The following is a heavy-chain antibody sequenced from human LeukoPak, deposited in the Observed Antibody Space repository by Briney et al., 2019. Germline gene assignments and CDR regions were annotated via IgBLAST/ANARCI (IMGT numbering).Heavy chain of an antibody. CDR3: AREYYGSGSYYNVGY. J-gene: IGHJ4*02. Sequence: PGGSLRLSCAASGFTFDDYGMSWVRQAPGKGLEWVSGINWNGGRTGYADSVKGRFTFSRDNAKKSLYVQMNSLRAEDTALYYCAREYYGSGSYYNVGYWGQGTLVTVSS. CDR2: INWNGGRT. CDR1: GFTFDDYG. D-gene: IGHD3-10*01. V-gene: IGHV3-20*04.